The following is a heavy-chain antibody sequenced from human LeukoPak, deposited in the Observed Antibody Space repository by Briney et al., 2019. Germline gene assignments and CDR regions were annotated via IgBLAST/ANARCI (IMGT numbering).Heavy chain of an antibody. Sequence: GGSLRLSCAASGFIFSSYVMNWVRQAPGKGLEWVSTITGSGVNPYNADSVKGRFTISRDNSKNTLYLQMNSLRAEDTAVYYCAKARREYSDYAVFDYWGQGTLVTVSS. J-gene: IGHJ4*02. CDR1: GFIFSSYV. D-gene: IGHD5-12*01. V-gene: IGHV3-23*01. CDR3: AKARREYSDYAVFDY. CDR2: ITGSGVNP.